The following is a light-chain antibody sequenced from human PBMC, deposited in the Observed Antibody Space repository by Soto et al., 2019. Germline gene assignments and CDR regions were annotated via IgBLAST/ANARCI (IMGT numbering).Light chain of an antibody. J-gene: IGLJ7*01. V-gene: IGLV1-47*01. CDR2: SNN. CDR3: ASWDDSLSETV. CDR1: NFNFKNNY. Sequence: QSVLTQPPSLSGTPGQRVTISCSGSNFNFKNNYVYWYQQFAGTAPKLLIYSNNRRPSGVPARFSGSKSGSSASLAISGLRPEDEADYYCASWDDSLSETVFGGGTQLTVL.